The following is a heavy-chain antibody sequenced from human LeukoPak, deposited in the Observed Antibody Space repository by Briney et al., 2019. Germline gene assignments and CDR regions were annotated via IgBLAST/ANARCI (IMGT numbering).Heavy chain of an antibody. Sequence: SQTLSLTCTVSGGSISSGGYYWSWIRQPPGKGLEWIGYIYHSGSTYYNPSLKSRVTISVDRSKNQFSLKLSSVTAADTAVYYCARDQAYSSFQSGFVYWGQGTLVTVSS. CDR1: GGSISSGGYY. J-gene: IGHJ4*02. CDR2: IYHSGST. V-gene: IGHV4-30-2*01. CDR3: ARDQAYSSFQSGFVY. D-gene: IGHD6-19*01.